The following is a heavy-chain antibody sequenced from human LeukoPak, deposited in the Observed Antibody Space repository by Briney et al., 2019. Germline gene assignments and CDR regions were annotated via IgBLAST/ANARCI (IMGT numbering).Heavy chain of an antibody. CDR2: IYTSGGT. V-gene: IGHV4-4*09. J-gene: IGHJ6*03. CDR1: GGSISSYY. CDR3: ARLLVSRTWYYMDV. Sequence: SETLSLTCTVSGGSISSYYWSGIGQPPGKGLDWIGYIYTSGGTNYNPSLKSRVTISVDTSKNQFSLKLSSVTAADTAVYYCARLLVSRTWYYMDVWGKGTTVTVSS.